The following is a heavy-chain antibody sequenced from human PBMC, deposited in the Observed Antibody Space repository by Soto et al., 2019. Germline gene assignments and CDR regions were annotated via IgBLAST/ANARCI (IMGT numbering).Heavy chain of an antibody. V-gene: IGHV4-4*02. CDR2: IYHSGST. CDR1: GGSISSSNW. Sequence: QVQLQESGPGLVKPSGTLSLTCAVSGGSISSSNWWSWVRQPPGKGLEWIGEIYHSGSTNYNPSLKSRVTISVDKSKNQFSLKLSSVTAAYTAVYYCARVDFRLPLTRAAVFDYWGQGTLVTVSS. CDR3: ARVDFRLPLTRAAVFDY. J-gene: IGHJ4*02. D-gene: IGHD3-3*01.